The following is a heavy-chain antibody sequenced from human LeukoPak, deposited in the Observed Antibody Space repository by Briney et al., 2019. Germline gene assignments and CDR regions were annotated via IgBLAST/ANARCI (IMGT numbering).Heavy chain of an antibody. Sequence: SETLSLTCTVPSGSINSYYWSWIRQPAGKGLEWIGRIYATGSTNYNPSLKSRVTMSLDASKNQFSLKLSPVTAADTAVYYCARGLDDYGSGSFDYWGQGTLVTVSS. D-gene: IGHD3-10*01. CDR2: IYATGST. J-gene: IGHJ4*02. CDR1: SGSINSYY. V-gene: IGHV4-4*07. CDR3: ARGLDDYGSGSFDY.